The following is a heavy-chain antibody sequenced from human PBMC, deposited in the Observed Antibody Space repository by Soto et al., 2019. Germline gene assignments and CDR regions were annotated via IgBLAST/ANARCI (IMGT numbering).Heavy chain of an antibody. J-gene: IGHJ6*03. Sequence: QVQLVQSGAEVKKPGASVKVSCKASGYTFTSYDINWVRQATGQWLEWMGWMNPNSGNTGYAQKFQGRVTMTRNTSISTAYMELSSLRSEDTAVYYCARAQGDYSNYYYYYMDVWGKGTTVTVSS. CDR2: MNPNSGNT. CDR3: ARAQGDYSNYYYYYMDV. D-gene: IGHD4-17*01. V-gene: IGHV1-8*01. CDR1: GYTFTSYD.